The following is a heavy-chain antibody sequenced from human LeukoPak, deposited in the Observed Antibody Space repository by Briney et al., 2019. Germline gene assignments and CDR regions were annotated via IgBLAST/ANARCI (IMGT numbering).Heavy chain of an antibody. CDR2: IKQDGREK. CDR1: GFTFSNSW. D-gene: IGHD5-18*01. Sequence: GGSLRLSCAASGFTFSNSWMSWVRQAPGKGLEWVANIKQDGREKYYVDSVKGRFTISRDNAKNSLYLQMNSLRAEDTAVYYCARFRTAMQLWKGYYFDYWGQGTLVTVSS. V-gene: IGHV3-7*01. CDR3: ARFRTAMQLWKGYYFDY. J-gene: IGHJ4*02.